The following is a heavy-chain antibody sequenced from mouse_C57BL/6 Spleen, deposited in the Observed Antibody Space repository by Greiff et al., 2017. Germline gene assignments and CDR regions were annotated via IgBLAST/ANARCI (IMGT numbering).Heavy chain of an antibody. V-gene: IGHV1-52*01. Sequence: QVQLQQPGAELVRPGSSVKLSCKASGYTFTSYWMHWVKQRPIQGLEWIGKIDPSDSETHYNQKFKDKATLTVDKSSSTAYMQLSSLTSEDSAVYYCAREGYSNYGGYYAMDYWGQGTSVTVSS. CDR1: GYTFTSYW. CDR2: IDPSDSET. CDR3: AREGYSNYGGYYAMDY. D-gene: IGHD2-5*01. J-gene: IGHJ4*01.